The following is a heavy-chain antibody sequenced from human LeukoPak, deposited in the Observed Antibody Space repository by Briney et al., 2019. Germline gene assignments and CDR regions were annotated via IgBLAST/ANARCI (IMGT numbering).Heavy chain of an antibody. J-gene: IGHJ4*02. V-gene: IGHV4-30-2*01. CDR1: GGSITSDTYY. CDR3: ARTRDFWSGFFDY. D-gene: IGHD3-3*01. Sequence: SETLSLTCDVSGGSITSDTYYWSWLRQPPGLGLEWVGYILHSGSTYNNPSLKSRVTISVDTSKSQFSLKLSSVTAADAAVYYCARTRDFWSGFFDYWGQGTLVTVSS. CDR2: ILHSGST.